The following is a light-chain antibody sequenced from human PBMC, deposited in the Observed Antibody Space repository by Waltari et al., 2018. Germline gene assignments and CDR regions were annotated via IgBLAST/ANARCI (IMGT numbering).Light chain of an antibody. CDR1: SSDVAWYRY. V-gene: IGLV2-14*03. CDR3: NSYTSSSSL. Sequence: QSALTQPPSVSGSPGQAITISCTGTSSDVAWYRYVSWYQQHPGKAPKLIIYDVSNRPSGVSSRFSGSKFGNTASLTISGLQADDEADYYCNSYTSSSSLFGGGTRLTVL. J-gene: IGLJ2*01. CDR2: DVS.